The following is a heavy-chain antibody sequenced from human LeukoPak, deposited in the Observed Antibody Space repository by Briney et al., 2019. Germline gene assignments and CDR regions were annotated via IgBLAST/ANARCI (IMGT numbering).Heavy chain of an antibody. CDR2: IRYDGSNK. J-gene: IGHJ4*02. D-gene: IGHD3-10*01. CDR1: GFTFSSYG. V-gene: IGHV3-30*02. Sequence: PGGSLRLSCAASGFTFSSYGMHWVRQAPGKGLEWVAFIRYDGSNKYYADSVKGRFTISRDNSKNTLYLQMNSLRAEDTAVYYCARQASYHYGSGSWGTRPTAPYYFDYWGQGTLVTVSS. CDR3: ARQASYHYGSGSWGTRPTAPYYFDY.